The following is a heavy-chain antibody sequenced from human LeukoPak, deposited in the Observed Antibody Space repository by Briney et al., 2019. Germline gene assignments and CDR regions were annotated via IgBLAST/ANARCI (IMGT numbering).Heavy chain of an antibody. CDR2: INYSGST. V-gene: IGHV4-59*01. Sequence: SETLSLTCTVSGASISSYYWTWIRQPPGKGLDWIGNINYSGSTNYNPSLKSRVTISLDTSKNQFSLRLSSVTSADTAVYYCARSMVATYYFDYWGQGTRVTVSS. CDR1: GASISSYY. J-gene: IGHJ4*02. D-gene: IGHD5-12*01. CDR3: ARSMVATYYFDY.